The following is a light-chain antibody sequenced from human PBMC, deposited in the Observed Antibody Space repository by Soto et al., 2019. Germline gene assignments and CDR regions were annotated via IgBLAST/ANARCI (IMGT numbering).Light chain of an antibody. CDR2: WAS. J-gene: IGKJ3*01. Sequence: DIVMTQSPDSLAVSLGERATINCKSSQSVFYSSTNKNYLAWYQQKPGQPPKLLIYWASTRESGVPDRFSGSGSGTDFTLTITSLQAEDVAVYYCQQYYSLPLTFGPGTKVDI. V-gene: IGKV4-1*01. CDR3: QQYYSLPLT. CDR1: QSVFYSSTNKNY.